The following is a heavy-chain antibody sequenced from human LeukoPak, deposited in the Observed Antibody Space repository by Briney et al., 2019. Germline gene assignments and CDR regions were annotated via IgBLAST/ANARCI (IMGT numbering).Heavy chain of an antibody. V-gene: IGHV1-2*02. D-gene: IGHD3-10*01. CDR2: INPNSGGT. CDR3: ARSTEFGSAFDY. J-gene: IGHJ4*02. CDR1: GCTFSGYY. Sequence: ASVKVSCKASGCTFSGYYMHWVRQAPGQGLEWMGWINPNSGGTKYAQKFQGRVTMTRDTSISTAYMELSRLRSDDTAVYNCARSTEFGSAFDYWGQGTLVTVSS.